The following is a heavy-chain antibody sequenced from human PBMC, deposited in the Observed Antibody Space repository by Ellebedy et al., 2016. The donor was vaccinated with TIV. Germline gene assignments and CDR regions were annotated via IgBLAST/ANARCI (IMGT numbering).Heavy chain of an antibody. D-gene: IGHD6-19*01. CDR3: ARELSGVGWYDSSWFDP. V-gene: IGHV1-69*04. J-gene: IGHJ5*02. CDR1: GGTFSRHV. Sequence: AASVKVSCKASGGTFSRHVISWVRQAPGQGLEWMGRIIPILGIANYAQKFQGGVTITADKSTSTAYMELRSLRSEDTAVYYCARELSGVGWYDSSWFDPWGQGTLVTVSS. CDR2: IIPILGIA.